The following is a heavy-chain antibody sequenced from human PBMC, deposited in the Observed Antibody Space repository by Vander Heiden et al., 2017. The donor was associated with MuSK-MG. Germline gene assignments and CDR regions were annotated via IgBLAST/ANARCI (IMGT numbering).Heavy chain of an antibody. Sequence: QVQLVQSGAEVKKPGSPVKVSCTAAGGTFSSYAISWVRQAPGQGLEWMGRIIPILGIANYAQKFQGRVTITADKSTSTAYMELSSLRSEDTAVYYCASELSDSSGYGVYWGQGTLVTVSS. CDR1: GGTFSSYA. CDR3: ASELSDSSGYGVY. D-gene: IGHD3-22*01. CDR2: IIPILGIA. J-gene: IGHJ4*02. V-gene: IGHV1-69*04.